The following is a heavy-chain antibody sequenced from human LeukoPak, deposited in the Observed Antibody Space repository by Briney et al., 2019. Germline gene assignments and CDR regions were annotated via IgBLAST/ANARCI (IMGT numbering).Heavy chain of an antibody. Sequence: GGSLRLSCAASGFTFSSYEMNWVRQAPGKGLEWVSFITSSGNTMYYADSVKGRFTISRDNAKSSLYLQMNSLRAEDTAVYYCASGSEYTSSWWYYFDYWGQGTLVTVSS. J-gene: IGHJ4*02. CDR3: ASGSEYTSSWWYYFDY. D-gene: IGHD6-13*01. CDR1: GFTFSSYE. V-gene: IGHV3-48*03. CDR2: ITSSGNTM.